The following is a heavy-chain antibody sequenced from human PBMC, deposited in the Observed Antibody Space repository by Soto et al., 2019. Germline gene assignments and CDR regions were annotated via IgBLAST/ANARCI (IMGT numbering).Heavy chain of an antibody. D-gene: IGHD6-19*01. CDR3: ARWRVAVAHFDY. CDR2: ISYDGSNK. CDR1: GFTFSSYA. Sequence: QVQLVESGGGVVQPGRSLRLSCAASGFTFSSYAMHWVRQAPGKGLEWVAVISYDGSNKYYADSVKGRFTISRDNSQNTLYLQMNSLRAEDTAVYYCARWRVAVAHFDYWGQGTLVTVSS. J-gene: IGHJ4*02. V-gene: IGHV3-30-3*01.